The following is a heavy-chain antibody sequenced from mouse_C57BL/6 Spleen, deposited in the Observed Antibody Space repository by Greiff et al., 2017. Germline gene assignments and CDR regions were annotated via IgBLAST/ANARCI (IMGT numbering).Heavy chain of an antibody. J-gene: IGHJ4*01. Sequence: EVMLVESGGGLVQPGGSLSLSCAASGFTFTDYYMSWVRQPPGKALEWLGFIRNKANGYTTEYSASVKGRFTISRDNSQSILYLQMNARIAEDSATYYCARYYGKSLAMDYWGQGTSVTVSS. CDR3: ARYYGKSLAMDY. D-gene: IGHD2-1*01. CDR1: GFTFTDYY. V-gene: IGHV7-3*01. CDR2: IRNKANGYTT.